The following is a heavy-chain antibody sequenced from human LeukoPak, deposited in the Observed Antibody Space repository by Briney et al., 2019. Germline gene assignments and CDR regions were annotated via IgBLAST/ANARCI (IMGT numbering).Heavy chain of an antibody. CDR1: GFTFSDYY. V-gene: IGHV3-11*04. Sequence: GGSLRLSCAASGFTFSDYYMTWIRQAPGKGLEWVSYISSNGKTLYYADSVKGRFTISRDNAKNSLYLQMNSLRAEDTAVYYCARERIAVGRGFFDYWGQGTLVTVSS. CDR3: ARERIAVGRGFFDY. CDR2: ISSNGKTL. J-gene: IGHJ4*02. D-gene: IGHD6-19*01.